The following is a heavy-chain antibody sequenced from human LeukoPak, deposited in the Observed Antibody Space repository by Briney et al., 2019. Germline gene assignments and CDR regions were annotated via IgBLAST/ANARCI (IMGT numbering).Heavy chain of an antibody. CDR1: GLTFSSYG. CDR3: AKGGCSSTTCYLANP. D-gene: IGHD2-2*01. Sequence: PGGSLRLSCAASGLTFSSYGMHWVRQAPGKGLEWVAVISYDGTIRNYADSVKGRFPISRDNSKNTLYLQMNSLTAEDTALYYCAKGGCSSTTCYLANPWGQGTLVTVSS. CDR2: ISYDGTIR. V-gene: IGHV3-30*18. J-gene: IGHJ5*02.